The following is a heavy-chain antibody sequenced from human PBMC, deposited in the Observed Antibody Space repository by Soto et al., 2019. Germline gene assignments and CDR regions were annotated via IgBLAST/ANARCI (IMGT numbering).Heavy chain of an antibody. CDR3: EKEHGAGTSTITSYFNY. Sequence: PGGSLRLSCAASGFTFSNHALTWVRQALGKGWECVSGICGSGANTHSADSVKGRFTISSDNSKNTLSLQMNSLSPDDTAVYFCEKEHGAGTSTITSYFNYWARETLVTVSS. CDR1: GFTFSNHA. CDR2: ICGSGANT. D-gene: IGHD5-12*01. V-gene: IGHV3-23*01. J-gene: IGHJ4*02.